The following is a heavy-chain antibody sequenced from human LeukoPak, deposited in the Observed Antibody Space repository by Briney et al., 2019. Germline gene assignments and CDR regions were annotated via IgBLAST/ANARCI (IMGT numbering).Heavy chain of an antibody. CDR1: GGSISSSSYY. V-gene: IGHV4-61*02. D-gene: IGHD2-21*01. Sequence: KSSETLSLTCTVSGGSISSSSYYWSWIRQPAGKGLEWIGRIYTSGSTNYNPSLKSRVTMSVDTSTTQFSLKLSSVTAAETAVSSCARDRFPDISGGAPQAFDIWGQGTMVTVSS. J-gene: IGHJ3*02. CDR3: ARDRFPDISGGAPQAFDI. CDR2: IYTSGST.